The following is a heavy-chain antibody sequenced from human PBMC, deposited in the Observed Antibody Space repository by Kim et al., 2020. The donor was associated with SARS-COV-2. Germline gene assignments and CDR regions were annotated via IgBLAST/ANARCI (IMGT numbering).Heavy chain of an antibody. CDR2: ISSSSSTI. J-gene: IGHJ3*02. D-gene: IGHD3-10*01. V-gene: IGHV3-48*02. CDR1: GFTFSSYS. Sequence: GGSLRLSCAASGFTFSSYSMNWVRQAPGKGLEWVSYISSSSSTIYYADSVKGRFTISRDNAKNSLYLQMNSLRDEDTAVYYCARDKVNYYGSGSYSGAFDIWGQGTMVTVSS. CDR3: ARDKVNYYGSGSYSGAFDI.